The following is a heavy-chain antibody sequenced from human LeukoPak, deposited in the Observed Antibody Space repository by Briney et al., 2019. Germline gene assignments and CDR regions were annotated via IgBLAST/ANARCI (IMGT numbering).Heavy chain of an antibody. V-gene: IGHV3-11*04. CDR1: GFTFSDYY. CDR2: ISSSGSTI. Sequence: GGSLRLSCAASGFTFSDYYMSWIRQAPGKGLEWVSYISSSGSTIYYADSVKGRFTISRDNAKNSLYLQMNSLRAGDTAVYYCARTPEEDYGDYVLVYYMDVWGKGTTVTVSS. J-gene: IGHJ6*03. CDR3: ARTPEEDYGDYVLVYYMDV. D-gene: IGHD4-17*01.